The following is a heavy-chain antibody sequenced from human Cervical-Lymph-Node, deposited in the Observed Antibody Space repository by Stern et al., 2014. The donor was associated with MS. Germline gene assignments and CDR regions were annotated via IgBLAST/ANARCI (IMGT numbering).Heavy chain of an antibody. Sequence: VQLVESGGGVVQPGRSLRVSCATAGFTFTSYAMNWVRPAPGKVLEWVAVMSYDGITKYYADSGKGRFTISRDNSKNTLYVQMSSLRAEDTAVYYCVRERSSRGFDYWGQGSLVTVSS. CDR1: GFTFTSYA. V-gene: IGHV3-30-3*01. CDR2: MSYDGITK. D-gene: IGHD5/OR15-5a*01. CDR3: VRERSSRGFDY. J-gene: IGHJ4*02.